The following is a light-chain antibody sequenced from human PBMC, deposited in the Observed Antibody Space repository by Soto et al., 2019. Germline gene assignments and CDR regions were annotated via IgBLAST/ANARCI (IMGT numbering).Light chain of an antibody. J-gene: IGLJ1*01. Sequence: QSVLTQPPSASGTPGQRVTISCSGTRSNIGGNSVNWYQQLPGKAPKPLIYSNNQRPSGVPDRFSASKSGTSASLAISGLQSEDEADYYCATWDDSLTGFVFGAGTKLTV. CDR2: SNN. V-gene: IGLV1-44*01. CDR1: RSNIGGNS. CDR3: ATWDDSLTGFV.